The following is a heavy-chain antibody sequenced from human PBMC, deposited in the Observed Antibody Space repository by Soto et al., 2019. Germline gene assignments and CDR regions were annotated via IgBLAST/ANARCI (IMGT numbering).Heavy chain of an antibody. J-gene: IGHJ6*02. D-gene: IGHD2-2*01. Sequence: QVQLQESGPGLVKPSQTLSLTCTVSGGSISSGGYYWSWIRQHPGKGLEWIGYIYYSGSTYYNPSLKSRVTISADTSKNQFSLKLSSVTAADTAVYYCARDRRDQLPFHGMDVWGQGTTVTVSS. CDR2: IYYSGST. CDR1: GGSISSGGYY. V-gene: IGHV4-31*03. CDR3: ARDRRDQLPFHGMDV.